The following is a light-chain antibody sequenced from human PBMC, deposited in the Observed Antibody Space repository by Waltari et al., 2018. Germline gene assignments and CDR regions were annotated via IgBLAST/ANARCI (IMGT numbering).Light chain of an antibody. V-gene: IGKV3-20*01. CDR1: QSVSSSY. CDR3: QQYGNSLDVT. Sequence: DIVLTHSPGTMSLSPEERVTLSYRASQSVSSSYLAWYQQKPGQAPRLLIYCASSRATGIPDRFSGSGSGTDFTLTISRLEPEDFAVYYCQQYGNSLDVTFGQGTKVEIK. CDR2: CAS. J-gene: IGKJ1*01.